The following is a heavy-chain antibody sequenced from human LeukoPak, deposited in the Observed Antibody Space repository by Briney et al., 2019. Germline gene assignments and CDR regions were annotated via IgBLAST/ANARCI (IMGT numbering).Heavy chain of an antibody. V-gene: IGHV5-51*01. CDR3: ARPKPGGGWYDDAFDI. Sequence: GESLKISCKGSGYSFTSYWIGWVRQMPGKGLEWMGIIYPGDSDTRYSPSLQGQVTISADKSISTAYLQWSSLKASDTAMYYCARPKPGGGWYDDAFDIWGQGTMVTVSS. CDR2: IYPGDSDT. CDR1: GYSFTSYW. D-gene: IGHD6-19*01. J-gene: IGHJ3*02.